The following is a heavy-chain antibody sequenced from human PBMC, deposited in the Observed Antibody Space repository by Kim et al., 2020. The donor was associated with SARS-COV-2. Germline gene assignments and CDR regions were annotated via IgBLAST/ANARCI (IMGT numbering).Heavy chain of an antibody. CDR1: GFTVSSNY. D-gene: IGHD3-22*01. CDR2: IYSGGST. CDR3: ARDTWIDSSGYYWYFDL. J-gene: IGHJ2*01. Sequence: GGSLRLSCAASGFTVSSNYMSWVRQAPGKGLEWVSVIYSGGSTYYADSVKGRFTISRDNSKNTLYLQMNSLRAEDTAVYYCARDTWIDSSGYYWYFDLWGRGTLVTVSS. V-gene: IGHV3-53*01.